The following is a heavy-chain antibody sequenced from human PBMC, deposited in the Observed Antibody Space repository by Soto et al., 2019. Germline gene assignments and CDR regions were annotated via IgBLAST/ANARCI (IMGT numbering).Heavy chain of an antibody. V-gene: IGHV3-66*01. J-gene: IGHJ4*02. D-gene: IGHD6-19*01. Sequence: GGSLRLSCAASGFTVSSNFMIWVRQAPGKGLEWVTVIESGGSTYYSDSVKGRFTISRDNSKNTLYLQMNSLRAGDTAVYYCARAVSSGWYWAVWGKGTLVTVSS. CDR3: ARAVSSGWYWAV. CDR2: IESGGST. CDR1: GFTVSSNF.